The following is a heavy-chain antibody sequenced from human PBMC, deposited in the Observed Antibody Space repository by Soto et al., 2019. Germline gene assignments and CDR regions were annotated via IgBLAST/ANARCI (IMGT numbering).Heavy chain of an antibody. V-gene: IGHV1-2*02. J-gene: IGHJ4*02. CDR2: INPSTGGR. CDR1: GYSFSGHF. D-gene: IGHD2-15*01. CDR3: PRGSHPLRQCHGGRFYSNFDY. Sequence: ASVKVSCKVSGYSFSGHFMHWVRQAPGQGPEWIGWINPSTGGRNLAQKFQGRVTMTRDTSISTAYMELSGLTSDDTAIYYCPRGSHPLRQCHGGRFYSNFDYWGQGALVTVSS.